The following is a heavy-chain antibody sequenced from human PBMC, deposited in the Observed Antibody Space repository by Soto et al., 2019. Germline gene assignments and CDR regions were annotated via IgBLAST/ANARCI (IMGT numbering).Heavy chain of an antibody. CDR1: GGSFSGYY. CDR3: ARNNGSFDY. CDR2: INHSGST. J-gene: IGHJ4*02. D-gene: IGHD1-20*01. V-gene: IGHV4-34*01. Sequence: ETLSLTCAVYGGSFSGYYWSWIRQPPGKGLEWIGEINHSGSTNYNPSLKSRVTISVDTSKNQFSLKLSSVTAADTAVYYCARNNGSFDYWGQGTLVTVSS.